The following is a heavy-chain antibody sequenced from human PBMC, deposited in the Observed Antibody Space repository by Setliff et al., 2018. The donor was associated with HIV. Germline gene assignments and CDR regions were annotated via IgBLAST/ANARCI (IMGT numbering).Heavy chain of an antibody. V-gene: IGHV1-2*02. CDR1: GYTFTGYY. J-gene: IGHJ6*02. D-gene: IGHD3-16*01. CDR3: ARARGVGGHFYYCGMDV. Sequence: GASVKVSCKASGYTFTGYYMHWVRQAPGQGLEWMGWINPNSGGTNYAQKFQGRVTMTRDTSVSTAYMELSRLRSDDTAVYYCARARGVGGHFYYCGMDVWGQGTTVTVSS. CDR2: INPNSGGT.